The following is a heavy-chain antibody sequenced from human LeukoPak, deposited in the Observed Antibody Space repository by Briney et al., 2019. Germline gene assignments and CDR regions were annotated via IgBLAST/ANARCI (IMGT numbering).Heavy chain of an antibody. CDR3: AKDRVSSGWYDS. CDR2: ITGSGDGT. D-gene: IGHD6-19*01. J-gene: IGHJ5*01. CDR1: GFTFSSYA. V-gene: IGHV3-23*01. Sequence: GGSLRLSCAASGFTFSSYAMSWVRQAPGKGLQWVSSITGSGDGTYYADSVKGRFTISRDNSKNTLYLQMNSLRAEDTAVYYCAKDRVSSGWYDSWGQGTLVTVSS.